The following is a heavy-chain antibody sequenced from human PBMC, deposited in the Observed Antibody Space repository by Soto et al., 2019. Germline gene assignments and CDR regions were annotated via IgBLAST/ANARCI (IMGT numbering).Heavy chain of an antibody. CDR3: ARAGNIVVVPAARYSYGMDV. CDR1: GGTFSSYA. D-gene: IGHD2-2*01. Sequence: QVQLVQSGAEVKKPGSSVKVSCKASGGTFSSYAISWVRQAPGQGLEWMGGIIPIFGTANYAQKFQGRVTITADKSRSTAYMELSSLRSEDTDVYYCARAGNIVVVPAARYSYGMDVWGQGTTVTVSS. V-gene: IGHV1-69*06. CDR2: IIPIFGTA. J-gene: IGHJ6*02.